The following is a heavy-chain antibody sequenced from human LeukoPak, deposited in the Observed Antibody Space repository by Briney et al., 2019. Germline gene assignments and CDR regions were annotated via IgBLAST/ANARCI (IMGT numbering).Heavy chain of an antibody. V-gene: IGHV3-33*08. CDR2: IWYDGSNT. CDR1: GFTFDDYG. D-gene: IGHD6-19*01. Sequence: GGSLRLSCAASGFTFDDYGMSWVRQAPGKGLEWVAVIWYDGSNTYYADSVKGRFTISRDNSKNTLYLQMNTLRPEDTAVYYCARDKPDSSGWDGDAFDIWGQGTMVTVSS. J-gene: IGHJ3*02. CDR3: ARDKPDSSGWDGDAFDI.